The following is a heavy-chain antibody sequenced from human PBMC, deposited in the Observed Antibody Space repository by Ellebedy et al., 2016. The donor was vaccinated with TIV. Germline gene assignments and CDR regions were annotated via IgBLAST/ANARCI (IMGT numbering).Heavy chain of an antibody. D-gene: IGHD1-7*01. CDR2: INNSSSHK. CDR3: AREGWYNWHYIDNWFDS. J-gene: IGHJ5*01. Sequence: PGGSLRLSCAASGFTFSTYSMHWVRQAPGKGLEWVSSINNSSSHKYYADSVRGRFTISRDNTKNSLYLQMNSLRAGDTAVYYCAREGWYNWHYIDNWFDSWGQGTLVTVSS. CDR1: GFTFSTYS. V-gene: IGHV3-21*01.